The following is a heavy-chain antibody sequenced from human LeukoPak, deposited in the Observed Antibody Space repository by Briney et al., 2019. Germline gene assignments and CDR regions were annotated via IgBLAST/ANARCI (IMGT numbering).Heavy chain of an antibody. J-gene: IGHJ5*02. CDR1: GFSLSTSGVG. D-gene: IGHD2-2*02. CDR3: AHRLEVVPAAIRESNWFDP. V-gene: IGHV2-5*01. Sequence: SGPTLVKPTQTLTLTCTFSGFSLSTSGVGVGWIRQPPGKALEWLALIYWNDDKRYSPSLKSRLTITKDTSKNQVVLTMTNMDPVDTATYYCAHRLEVVPAAIRESNWFDPWGQGTLVTVSS. CDR2: IYWNDDK.